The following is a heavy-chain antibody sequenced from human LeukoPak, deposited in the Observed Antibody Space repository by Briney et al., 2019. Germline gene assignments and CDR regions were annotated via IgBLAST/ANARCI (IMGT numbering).Heavy chain of an antibody. CDR3: AKDPTHYRVWDDYDSTVLSY. CDR1: GFTFSSYA. J-gene: IGHJ4*02. CDR2: ISGSGGRT. D-gene: IGHD3-22*01. Sequence: PGGSLRLSCADSGFTFSSYAMSWVRQAPGKGLEWVSAISGSGGRTYYADSVKGRFTISRDNSKNTLYLQMNSLRAADTAVYYCAKDPTHYRVWDDYDSTVLSYWGQGTLVTVSS. V-gene: IGHV3-23*01.